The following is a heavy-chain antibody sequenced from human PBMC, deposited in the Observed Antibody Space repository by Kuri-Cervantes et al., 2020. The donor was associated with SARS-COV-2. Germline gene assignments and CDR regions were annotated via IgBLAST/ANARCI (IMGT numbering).Heavy chain of an antibody. V-gene: IGHV3-21*01. CDR1: GFTFSSYS. D-gene: IGHD3-3*01. CDR2: ISSSSSYI. CDR3: ARGGTIFGVVYYYMDV. Sequence: GESLKISCAASGFTFSSYSMNWVRQAPGKGLEWVSSISSSSSYIYYADSVKGRFTISRDNAKNSLYLQMNSLRAEDTAVYYCARGGTIFGVVYYYMDVWGKGTTVTVSS. J-gene: IGHJ6*03.